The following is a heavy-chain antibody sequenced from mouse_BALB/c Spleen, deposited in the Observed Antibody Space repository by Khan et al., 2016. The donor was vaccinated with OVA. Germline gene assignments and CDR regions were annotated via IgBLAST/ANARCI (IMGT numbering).Heavy chain of an antibody. Sequence: VLLQEPGPGLVKPSQSLSLTCTVTGYESTSGYGWNWIRQCPGNKLEWMGYISYRGSTNYNSSLKCRNSFTRDTSKHQFFQQMKSVTTEDTATNYCARSTRIKDWGQGTTLTV. CDR3: ARSTRIKD. J-gene: IGHJ2*01. D-gene: IGHD2-13*01. CDR1: GYESTSGYG. V-gene: IGHV3-2*02. CDR2: ISYRGST.